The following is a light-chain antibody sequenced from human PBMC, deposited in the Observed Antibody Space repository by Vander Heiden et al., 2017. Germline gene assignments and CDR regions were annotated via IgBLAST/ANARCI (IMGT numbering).Light chain of an antibody. J-gene: IGKJ5*01. CDR2: WAS. CDR3: QEDASKGIT. V-gene: IGKV4-1*01. Sequence: DIVMTQSPDSLAVSLGERATINCKSSQIVLYSSNNKNYLAWYQLIPCQPPKLLIYWASTRESAVPDRLHRSASGTDFTLTISSLHAEDVTVYYCQEDASKGITYGHWVRQQIQ. CDR1: QIVLYSSNNKNY.